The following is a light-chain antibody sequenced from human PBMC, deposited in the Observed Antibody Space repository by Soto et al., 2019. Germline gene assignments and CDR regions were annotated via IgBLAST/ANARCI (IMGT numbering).Light chain of an antibody. CDR2: VAS. J-gene: IGKJ2*01. V-gene: IGKV3-20*01. CDR1: QSVSSSY. Sequence: EIVLTQSPGTLSLSPGERVTLSCRASQSVSSSYLAWYRQKPGQAPRLLIYVASSRATGIPDRFSGSGSGTDFTLTISRLEPEDFAVYFCQHYGSSPPYTFGQGTKLEIK. CDR3: QHYGSSPPYT.